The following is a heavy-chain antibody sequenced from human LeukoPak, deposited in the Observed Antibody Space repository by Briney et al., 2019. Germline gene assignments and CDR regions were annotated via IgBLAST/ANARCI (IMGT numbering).Heavy chain of an antibody. J-gene: IGHJ5*02. CDR2: IYYSGST. V-gene: IGHV4-59*01. Sequence: SETLSLTCTVSGGSISSYYWSWIRQPPGKGLEWIGYIYYSGSTNYNPSLKSRVTISVDASKNQFSLKLSSVTAADTAVYYCARVIFDYYDSSGYFGFDPWGQGTLATVSS. CDR3: ARVIFDYYDSSGYFGFDP. D-gene: IGHD3-22*01. CDR1: GGSISSYY.